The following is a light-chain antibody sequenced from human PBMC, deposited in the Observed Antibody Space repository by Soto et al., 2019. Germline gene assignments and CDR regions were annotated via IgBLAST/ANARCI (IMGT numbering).Light chain of an antibody. J-gene: IGKJ4*01. CDR2: GAS. Sequence: EIVMTQSPATLSVSPGERATLSCRASRNINRKLAWYQQKPGQAPRLLISGASTRATCIPARFSGSGSGTEFTLSLSSLQSEDFAVYYCQQYYDSPPLIFGGGTKVEIK. CDR1: RNINRK. CDR3: QQYYDSPPLI. V-gene: IGKV3-15*01.